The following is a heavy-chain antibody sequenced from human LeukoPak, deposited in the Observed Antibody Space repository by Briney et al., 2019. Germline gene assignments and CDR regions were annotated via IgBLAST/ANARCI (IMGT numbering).Heavy chain of an antibody. D-gene: IGHD2-15*01. CDR1: GGSIISSDYH. V-gene: IGHV4-39*01. CDR2: ISYSGNT. J-gene: IGHJ3*02. Sequence: SETLSLTCTVSGGSIISSDYHWGRVRQPPGKGLEWIGTISYSGNTDYNPSLRSRVTISVDTSNNQFSLRLGSVTAADTAVYHCARHCCSGPAKRVFDIWGQGTMVTVSS. CDR3: ARHCCSGPAKRVFDI.